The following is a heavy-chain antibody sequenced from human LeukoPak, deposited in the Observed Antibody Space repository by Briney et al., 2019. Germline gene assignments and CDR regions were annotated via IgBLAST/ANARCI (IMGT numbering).Heavy chain of an antibody. J-gene: IGHJ6*02. Sequence: SVKVSCTASGGTFSSYAISWVRQAPGQGLEWMGGIIPIFGTANYAQKFQGRVTITADESTSTAYMELSSLRSEDTAVYYCARVPMSSGYYYPNYYYYGMDVWGQGTTVTVSS. CDR1: GGTFSSYA. V-gene: IGHV1-69*13. CDR2: IIPIFGTA. CDR3: ARVPMSSGYYYPNYYYYGMDV. D-gene: IGHD3-22*01.